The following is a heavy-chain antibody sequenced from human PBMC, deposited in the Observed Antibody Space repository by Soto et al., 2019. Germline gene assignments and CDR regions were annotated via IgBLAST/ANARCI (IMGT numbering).Heavy chain of an antibody. V-gene: IGHV1-18*01. CDR1: GYTFTSYG. D-gene: IGHD2-21*02. J-gene: IGHJ4*02. CDR3: ARDTVVVTATFDS. Sequence: QVHLVQSGVEVKKPGASVKVSCKASGYTFTSYGISWVRQAPGQGLEWMGWISSYNGNTKYAENLQGRVTMTTDTSTSTAYMELRSLRSDDKAVYYCARDTVVVTATFDSWGQGTPVTVSS. CDR2: ISSYNGNT.